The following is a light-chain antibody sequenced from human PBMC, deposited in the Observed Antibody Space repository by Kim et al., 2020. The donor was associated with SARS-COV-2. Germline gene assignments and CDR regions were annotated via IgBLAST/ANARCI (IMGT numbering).Light chain of an antibody. CDR1: QSISSY. J-gene: IGKJ2*01. CDR2: AAS. Sequence: DIQMTQSPSSLSASVGDRVTITCRVSQSISSYLNWYQQKPGKAPKLLIYAASSLQSGVPSRFSGSGSGTDFTLTISSLQPEDFATYYCQRSYSTPRTFGQGTKLEI. CDR3: QRSYSTPRT. V-gene: IGKV1-39*01.